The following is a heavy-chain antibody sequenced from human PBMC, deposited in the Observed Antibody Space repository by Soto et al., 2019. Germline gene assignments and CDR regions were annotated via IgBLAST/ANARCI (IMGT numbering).Heavy chain of an antibody. CDR3: ARDVNMIVVALGY. D-gene: IGHD3-22*01. Sequence: ASVNVSCTASGVTFISYTISWVRQAPGQGLEWMGRINPSGGSTSYAQKFQGRVTMTRDTSTSTAYMELRSLRSDDTAVYYCARDVNMIVVALGYWGQGTLVTVSS. J-gene: IGHJ4*02. CDR1: GVTFISYT. V-gene: IGHV1-46*01. CDR2: INPSGGST.